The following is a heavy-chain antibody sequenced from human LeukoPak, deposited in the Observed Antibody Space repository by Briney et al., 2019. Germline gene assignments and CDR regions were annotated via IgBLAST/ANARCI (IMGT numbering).Heavy chain of an antibody. CDR1: RFTFSSYA. D-gene: IGHD6-13*01. Sequence: PGGSLRLSCAASRFTFSSYAMSWVRQAPGKGLEWVSGVSGNGAGTYYVDSVKGRFTISRDNSKNMLYLQMNSLRAEDTAVYYCAKTPWYSSGWFIDYWGQGTLVTVSS. CDR3: AKTPWYSSGWFIDY. V-gene: IGHV3-23*01. J-gene: IGHJ4*02. CDR2: VSGNGAGT.